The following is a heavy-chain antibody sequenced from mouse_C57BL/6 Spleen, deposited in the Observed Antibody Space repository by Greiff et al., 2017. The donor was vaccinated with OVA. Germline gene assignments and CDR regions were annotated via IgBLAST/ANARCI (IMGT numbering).Heavy chain of an antibody. CDR1: GYSITSGYY. V-gene: IGHV3-6*01. CDR3: ARDGGSSYGYAMDY. CDR2: ISYDGSN. D-gene: IGHD1-1*01. Sequence: EVKLQESGPGLVKPSQSLSLTCSVTGYSITSGYYWNWIRQFPGNKLEWMGYISYDGSNNYNPSLKNRISITRDTSKNQFFLKLNSVTTEDTATYYCARDGGSSYGYAMDYWGQGTSVTVSS. J-gene: IGHJ4*01.